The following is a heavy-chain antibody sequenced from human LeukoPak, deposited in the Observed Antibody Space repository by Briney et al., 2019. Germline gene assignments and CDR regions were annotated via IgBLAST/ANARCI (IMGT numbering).Heavy chain of an antibody. CDR3: ARETRGHYYDSSGPDH. J-gene: IGHJ5*02. CDR1: GFNVSSNY. CDR2: ISSSDSST. Sequence: GGSLRLSCAASGFNVSSNYMSWVRQAPGKGLEWVSYISSSDSSTHYADSVKGRFTISRDNAKNSLYLQMNSLRVEDMGVYYCARETRGHYYDSSGPDHWGQGTLVTVSS. V-gene: IGHV3-11*04. D-gene: IGHD3-22*01.